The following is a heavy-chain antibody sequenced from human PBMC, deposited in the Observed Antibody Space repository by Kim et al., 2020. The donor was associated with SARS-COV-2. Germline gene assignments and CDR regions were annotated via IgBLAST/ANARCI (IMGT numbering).Heavy chain of an antibody. V-gene: IGHV3-23*01. CDR2: ISGSGGST. J-gene: IGHJ6*02. D-gene: IGHD3-10*01. Sequence: GGSLRLSCAASGFTFSSYAMSWVRQAPGKGLEWVSAISGSGGSTYYADSVKGRFTISRDNSKNTLYLQMNSLRAEDMAVYYCAKNYYGSGSYYNYGMDVWGQGTTVTVSS. CDR3: AKNYYGSGSYYNYGMDV. CDR1: GFTFSSYA.